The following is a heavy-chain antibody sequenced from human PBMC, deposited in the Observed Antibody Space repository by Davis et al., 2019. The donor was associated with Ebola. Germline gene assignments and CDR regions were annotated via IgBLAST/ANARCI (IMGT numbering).Heavy chain of an antibody. CDR2: INHSGST. CDR1: GGSFSGYY. D-gene: IGHD6-13*01. Sequence: MPSETLSLTCAVYGGSFSGYYWSCIRQPPAKGLEWIGEINHSGSTYYNPSLKSRVTISVDTSKNQFSLKLSSVTAADTAVYYCARHISLAAAGTGFDYWGQGTLVTVSS. V-gene: IGHV4-34*01. J-gene: IGHJ4*02. CDR3: ARHISLAAAGTGFDY.